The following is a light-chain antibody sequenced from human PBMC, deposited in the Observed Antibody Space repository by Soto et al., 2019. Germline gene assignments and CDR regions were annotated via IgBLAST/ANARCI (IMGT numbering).Light chain of an antibody. V-gene: IGLV2-11*01. J-gene: IGLJ1*01. CDR2: NVI. Sequence: QSVLTQPRSVSGSPGQSVTISCTGTSSDVGGYNFVSWYQHHPGKAPKLMIYNVIQRPSGVPDRFSASKSGNTASVTISGLQAEDEADYYCCSYAGSYTYVFGTGTKVTVL. CDR3: CSYAGSYTYV. CDR1: SSDVGGYNF.